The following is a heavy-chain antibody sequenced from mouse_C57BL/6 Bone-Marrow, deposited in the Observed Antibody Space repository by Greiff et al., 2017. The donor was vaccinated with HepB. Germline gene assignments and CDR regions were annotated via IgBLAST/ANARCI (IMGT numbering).Heavy chain of an antibody. J-gene: IGHJ1*03. CDR3: AETGKDWYFDV. V-gene: IGHV1-64*01. CDR1: GYTFTSYW. D-gene: IGHD4-1*01. CDR2: IHPNSGST. Sequence: QVQLQQPGAELVKPGASVKLSCKASGYTFTSYWMHWVKQRPGQGLEWIGMIHPNSGSTNYNEKFKSKATLTVDKSSSTAYMQLSSLTSEDSAVYYCAETGKDWYFDVWGTGTTVTVSS.